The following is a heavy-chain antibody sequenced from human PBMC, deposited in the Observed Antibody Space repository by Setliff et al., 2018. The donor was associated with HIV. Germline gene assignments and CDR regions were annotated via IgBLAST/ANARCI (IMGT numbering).Heavy chain of an antibody. Sequence: SETLSLTCTVSGGSISSSSYYWGWIRQPPGKGREWVGSIFNDGRTYSNPSLKSRVTIHMDTSTNQFSLKLTSVTAADTAVYYCVTSSSWSSRLNFWGPGMLVTVSS. D-gene: IGHD2-2*01. CDR1: GGSISSSSYY. CDR3: VTSSSWSSRLNF. J-gene: IGHJ4*02. V-gene: IGHV4-39*01. CDR2: IFNDGRT.